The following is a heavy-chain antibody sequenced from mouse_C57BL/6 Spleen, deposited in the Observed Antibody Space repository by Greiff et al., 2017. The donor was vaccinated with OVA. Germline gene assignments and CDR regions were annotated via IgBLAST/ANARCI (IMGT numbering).Heavy chain of an antibody. Sequence: VQLQQPWAELVKPGASVKLSCKASGYTFTSYWMHWVKQRPGQGLEWIGMIHPNSGSTNYNEKFKSKATLTVDKSSSTAYMQLSSLTSEDSAVYYCAREDYAWFAYWGQGTLVTVSA. D-gene: IGHD2-4*01. CDR2: IHPNSGST. CDR3: AREDYAWFAY. CDR1: GYTFTSYW. J-gene: IGHJ3*01. V-gene: IGHV1-64*01.